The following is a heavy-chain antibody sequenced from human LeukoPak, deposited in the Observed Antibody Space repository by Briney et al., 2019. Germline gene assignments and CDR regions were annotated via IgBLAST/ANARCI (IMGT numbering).Heavy chain of an antibody. CDR1: GFTFSSYS. D-gene: IGHD6-13*01. J-gene: IGHJ6*02. V-gene: IGHV3-21*01. CDR2: ISSSSSNI. CDR3: ARDEWEQQLVRYYYYGMDV. Sequence: GGSLRLSCAASGFTFSSYSMNWVRQAPGKGLEWVSSISSSSSNIYYADSVKGRFTISRDNAKNSLYLQMNSLRAEDTAVYYCARDEWEQQLVRYYYYGMDVWGQGTTVTVSS.